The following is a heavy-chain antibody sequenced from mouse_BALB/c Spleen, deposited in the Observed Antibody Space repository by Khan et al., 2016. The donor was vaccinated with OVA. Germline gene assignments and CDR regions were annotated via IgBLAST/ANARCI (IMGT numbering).Heavy chain of an antibody. CDR2: INSNGGST. CDR1: GFTFSSFG. CDR3: SMDPYYYGSKYAMDY. V-gene: IGHV5-6-3*01. J-gene: IGHJ4*01. D-gene: IGHD1-1*01. Sequence: EVELVESGGGLMQPGGSLKLSCAASGFTFSSFGMSWVRQTPDKRLELVATINSNGGSTYYPDSVKGRFTISRDNAKNTLYLQMISLKSEDTAIYYCSMDPYYYGSKYAMDYWGQGTSVTVSS.